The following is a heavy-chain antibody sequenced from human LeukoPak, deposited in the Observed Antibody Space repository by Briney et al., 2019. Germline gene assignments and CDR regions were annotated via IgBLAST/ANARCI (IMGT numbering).Heavy chain of an antibody. CDR1: GSGFTFSEFW. CDR2: IKGDGSET. D-gene: IGHD2-2*01. CDR3: AREAYCGGPSCFAVNYMDV. Sequence: GGSLRLSCVASGSGFTFSEFWMGWVRQAPGERLEWVANIKGDGSETYYVDSVRGRFTISRDNVKNSVYLQMNSLRADDTSMYRCAREAYCGGPSCFAVNYMDVWGKGTTVTVSS. J-gene: IGHJ6*03. V-gene: IGHV3-7*01.